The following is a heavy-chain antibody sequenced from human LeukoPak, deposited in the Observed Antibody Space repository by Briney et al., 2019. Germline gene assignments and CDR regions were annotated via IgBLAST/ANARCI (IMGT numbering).Heavy chain of an antibody. V-gene: IGHV3-23*01. CDR2: IRAEGHRT. J-gene: IGHJ5*02. Sequence: PGGSLRLSCRASGFSFTTYSMNWVRQAPGKGLEWVSVIRAEGHRTYYADSVKGRFTISRDNSNNMLYLQMNSLRAEDTAIYYCAKGATGTTWHWFDPCGQGTLVTVSS. CDR3: AKGATGTTWHWFDP. D-gene: IGHD1-1*01. CDR1: GFSFTTYS.